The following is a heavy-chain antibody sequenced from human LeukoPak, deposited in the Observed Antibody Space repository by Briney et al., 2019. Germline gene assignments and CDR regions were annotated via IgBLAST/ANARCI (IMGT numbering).Heavy chain of an antibody. CDR1: GFTFSSYA. Sequence: GGSLRLSCAASGFTFSSYAMHWVRQAPGKGLEWVAVISYDGSNKYYADSVKGRFTISRDNSKNTLYLQMNSLRAEDTAVYYCARATITIFSPFDYWGQGTLVTVSS. J-gene: IGHJ4*02. CDR2: ISYDGSNK. CDR3: ARATITIFSPFDY. V-gene: IGHV3-30-3*01. D-gene: IGHD3-9*01.